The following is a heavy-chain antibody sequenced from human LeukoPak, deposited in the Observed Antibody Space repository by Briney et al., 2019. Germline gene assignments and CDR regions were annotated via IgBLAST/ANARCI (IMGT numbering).Heavy chain of an antibody. CDR1: GYTLTELS. V-gene: IGHV1-24*01. CDR3: AIWFAEMRRVTYGMDV. J-gene: IGHJ6*02. CDR2: FDPEDGET. Sequence: ASVKVSCKVSGYTLTELSMHWVRQAPGKGLEWMGGFDPEDGETIYAQKFQGRVTMTEDTSTDTAYMELSSLRSEDTAVYYCAIWFAEMRRVTYGMDVWGQGTTVTVAS. D-gene: IGHD3-10*01.